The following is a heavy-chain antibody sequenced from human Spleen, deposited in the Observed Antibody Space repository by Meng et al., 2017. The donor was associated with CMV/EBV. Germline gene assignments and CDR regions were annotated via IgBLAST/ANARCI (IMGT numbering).Heavy chain of an antibody. CDR1: GGSISSSSYY. J-gene: IGHJ3*02. Sequence: SETLSLTCTVSGGSISSSSYYWGWIRQPPGKGLEWIGSIHYSGSTYDNPSLKSRVTMSVDRSKNQFSLKLSSVTAADTAVYYCVRLSGDTSDDAFDIWGQGTMVTVSS. CDR3: VRLSGDTSDDAFDI. CDR2: IHYSGST. D-gene: IGHD2-15*01. V-gene: IGHV4-39*07.